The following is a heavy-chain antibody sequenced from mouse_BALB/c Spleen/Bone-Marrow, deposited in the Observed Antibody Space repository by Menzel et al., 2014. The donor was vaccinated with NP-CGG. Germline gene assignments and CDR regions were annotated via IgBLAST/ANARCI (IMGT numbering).Heavy chain of an antibody. Sequence: VQLQQSGAELMKPGASVKISCKATGYTFSNYWIEWVKQRPGHGLEWIGEILPGSGSTNYNEKFKGKATFTADTSSNTAYMQLSSLTSEDSAVYYCARGGYYGSSYEDYAMDYWGQGTSVTVSS. CDR3: ARGGYYGSSYEDYAMDY. CDR1: GYTFSNYW. V-gene: IGHV1-9*01. D-gene: IGHD1-1*01. J-gene: IGHJ4*01. CDR2: ILPGSGST.